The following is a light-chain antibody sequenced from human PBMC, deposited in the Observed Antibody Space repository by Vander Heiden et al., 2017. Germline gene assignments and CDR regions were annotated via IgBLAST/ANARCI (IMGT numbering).Light chain of an antibody. Sequence: DIQLTQSPSSLSASVGDRVTITCRASQSISGYLNWYQQKPGKAPKLLIYTASVLQSGVPSRFSGSGSGTDFTLTISSLQPEDFATYFCQQSHSSPFSFGQGTKLEI. J-gene: IGKJ2*03. CDR2: TAS. V-gene: IGKV1-39*01. CDR3: QQSHSSPFS. CDR1: QSISGY.